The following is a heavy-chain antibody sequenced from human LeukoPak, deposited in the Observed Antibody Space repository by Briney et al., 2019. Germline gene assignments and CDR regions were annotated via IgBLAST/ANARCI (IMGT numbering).Heavy chain of an antibody. V-gene: IGHV4-39*01. D-gene: IGHD3-22*01. CDR3: AGRYYYDSSGYYGVCYYFDY. CDR1: GGSISSGSYY. Sequence: SETLSLTCTVSGGSISSGSYYWGWIRQPPGKGLEWIGSIYYSGSTYYNPSLKSRVTISVDTSKNQFSLKLSSVTAADTAVYYCAGRYYYDSSGYYGVCYYFDYWGQGTLVTVSS. CDR2: IYYSGST. J-gene: IGHJ4*02.